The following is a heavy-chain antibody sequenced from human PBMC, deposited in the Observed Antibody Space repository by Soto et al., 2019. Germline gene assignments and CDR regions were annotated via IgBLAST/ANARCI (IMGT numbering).Heavy chain of an antibody. D-gene: IGHD6-19*01. CDR3: ARARREEQWLVSGGY. J-gene: IGHJ4*02. CDR2: ISYDGSNK. Sequence: QVQLVESGGGVVQPGRSLRLSCAASGFTFSSYAMHWVRQAPGKGLEWVAVISYDGSNKYYADSVKGRFTISRDNSKNTLYLQMNSLGAEDTAVFYCARARREEQWLVSGGYWGQGTLVTVSS. V-gene: IGHV3-30-3*01. CDR1: GFTFSSYA.